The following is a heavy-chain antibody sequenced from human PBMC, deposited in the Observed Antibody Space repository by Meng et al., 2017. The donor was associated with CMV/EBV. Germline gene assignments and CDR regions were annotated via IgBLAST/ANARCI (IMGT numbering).Heavy chain of an antibody. CDR3: ARGWAAYYYYGMDV. CDR1: GHSISSDYF. Sequence: SETLSLTCRVSGHSISSDYFWGWVRQPPGKGLEWVGINDSGSTYNNPSLKSRVAISVDTSKNQFSLKLSSVTAADTAVYYCARGWAAYYYYGMDVWGQGTTVTVSS. D-gene: IGHD6-13*01. CDR2: INDSGST. V-gene: IGHV4-38-2*02. J-gene: IGHJ6*02.